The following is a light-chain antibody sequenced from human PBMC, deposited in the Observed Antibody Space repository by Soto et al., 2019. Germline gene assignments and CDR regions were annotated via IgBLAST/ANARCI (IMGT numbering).Light chain of an antibody. CDR1: QNVSNRY. CDR2: GAS. CDR3: QQYGSSPLT. V-gene: IGKV3-20*01. Sequence: EIVLTQSPGILSLSPGERATLSCRASQNVSNRYLAWYQQKSGQAPRLLIYGASSRATGIPDRFSGSGSGTDFTLTISRLEPEDFAVYYCQQYGSSPLTFGGGTRVEIK. J-gene: IGKJ4*01.